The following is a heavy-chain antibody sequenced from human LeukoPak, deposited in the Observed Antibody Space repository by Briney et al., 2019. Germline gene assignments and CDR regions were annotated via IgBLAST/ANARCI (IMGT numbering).Heavy chain of an antibody. CDR3: HLVRGGGYFDY. J-gene: IGHJ4*02. Sequence: PSENLSLTCAVYGGSFSGFYWSWIRQSPGKGLEWIGEINHSGDTNYNPSLKSRLTISVDTSKNHVSLNLSSVTAADTAVYYCHLVRGGGYFDYWGQGSLVTVSS. CDR2: INHSGDT. D-gene: IGHD3-10*01. CDR1: GGSFSGFY. V-gene: IGHV4-34*01.